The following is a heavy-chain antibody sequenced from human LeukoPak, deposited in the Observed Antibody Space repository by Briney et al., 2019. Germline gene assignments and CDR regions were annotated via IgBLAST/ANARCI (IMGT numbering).Heavy chain of an antibody. V-gene: IGHV3-66*01. CDR3: ARWDTLWGAFDI. D-gene: IGHD3-16*01. Sequence: GGSLRLSCAASGFTFSSYAMSWVRQAPGKGLEWVSVIYSGGSTYYADSVKGRFTISRDNSKNTLYLQMNSLRAEDTAVYYCARWDTLWGAFDIWGQGTMVTVSS. CDR1: GFTFSSYA. J-gene: IGHJ3*02. CDR2: IYSGGST.